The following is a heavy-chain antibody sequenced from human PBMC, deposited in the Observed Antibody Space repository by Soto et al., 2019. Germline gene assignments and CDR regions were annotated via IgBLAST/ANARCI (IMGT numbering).Heavy chain of an antibody. CDR3: ARGPAYDFWSGYFWSAVAFDI. Sequence: PGGSLRLSCAASGFTFSSYAMSWVRLAPGKGLEWVAVIWYDGSNKYYADSVKGRFTISRDNSKNTLYLQMNSLRAEDTAVYYCARGPAYDFWSGYFWSAVAFDIWGQGTMVTVSS. CDR1: GFTFSSYA. V-gene: IGHV3-33*08. J-gene: IGHJ3*02. D-gene: IGHD3-3*01. CDR2: IWYDGSNK.